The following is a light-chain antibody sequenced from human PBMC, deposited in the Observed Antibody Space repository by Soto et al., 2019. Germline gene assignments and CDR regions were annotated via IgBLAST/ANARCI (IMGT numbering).Light chain of an antibody. CDR2: LCS. Sequence: DIVMTQSPLSLPVTPGEPASISCRSSQSLLHSNGYKYLDWYLQKPGQSPQLAIYLCSNRTSGVPDRFSGSGSGTDFTLKISRVEAEDVGVYYCLQALQTPLTFGQGTKLEIK. V-gene: IGKV2-28*01. J-gene: IGKJ2*01. CDR3: LQALQTPLT. CDR1: QSLLHSNGYKY.